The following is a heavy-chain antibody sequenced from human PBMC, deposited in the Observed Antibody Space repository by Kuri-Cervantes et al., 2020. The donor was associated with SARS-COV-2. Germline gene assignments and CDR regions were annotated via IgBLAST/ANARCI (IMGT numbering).Heavy chain of an antibody. Sequence: GESLRLSCATSGFTFSDHYIDWVRQAPGKGLEWVSYISSSGSTIYYADSVKGRFTISRDNAKNSLYLQMNSLRAEDTAFYYCARAGTSGSYLGYWGQGTLVTVSS. CDR1: GFTFSDHY. J-gene: IGHJ4*02. CDR3: ARAGTSGSYLGY. V-gene: IGHV3-11*01. D-gene: IGHD1-26*01. CDR2: ISSSGSTI.